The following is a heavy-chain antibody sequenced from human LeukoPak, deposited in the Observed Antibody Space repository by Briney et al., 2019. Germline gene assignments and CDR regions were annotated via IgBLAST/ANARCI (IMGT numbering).Heavy chain of an antibody. J-gene: IGHJ4*02. Sequence: GGSLRLSCAVSGFTVSGYYMSWVRQAPGKGLEWVSVIYGGGSTYYADSVKGRFTISRDNSKNTLYLQMNSLRAEDTAVYYCARAASVAGTYALNHWGQGTLVTVSS. CDR2: IYGGGST. CDR3: ARAASVAGTYALNH. CDR1: GFTVSGYY. V-gene: IGHV3-66*01. D-gene: IGHD6-19*01.